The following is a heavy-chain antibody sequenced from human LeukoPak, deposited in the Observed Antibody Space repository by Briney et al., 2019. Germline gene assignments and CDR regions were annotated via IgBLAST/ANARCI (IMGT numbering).Heavy chain of an antibody. V-gene: IGHV1-69*04. Sequence: ASVKVSCKASGGTFSSYAISWVRQAPGQGLEWMGRIIPILGIANYAQKFQGRVTITADKSTSTAYMELSSLRSEDTAVYYCARSGFTVTRPYYYGMDVWGQGTTVTVSS. CDR2: IIPILGIA. D-gene: IGHD4-17*01. CDR1: GGTFSSYA. CDR3: ARSGFTVTRPYYYGMDV. J-gene: IGHJ6*02.